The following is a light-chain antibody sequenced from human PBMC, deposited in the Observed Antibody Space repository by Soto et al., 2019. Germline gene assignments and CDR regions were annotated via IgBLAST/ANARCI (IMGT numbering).Light chain of an antibody. CDR3: CSYAPITTVV. V-gene: IGLV2-23*01. J-gene: IGLJ3*02. CDR2: EDN. CDR1: SSDVGSYNL. Sequence: QSALTQPASVSGSPGQSITISCTGTSSDVGSYNLVSWYQQHPGKAPKLMIYEDNKRPSGVSNRFSGSKSGNTASLTISGLQAEDEAHYYYCSYAPITTVVFGGGTKVTVL.